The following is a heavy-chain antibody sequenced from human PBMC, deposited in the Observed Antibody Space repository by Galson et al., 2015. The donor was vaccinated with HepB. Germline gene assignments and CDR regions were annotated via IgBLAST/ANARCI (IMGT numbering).Heavy chain of an antibody. Sequence: QSGAEVKKPGESLRISCKGSGYSFTSYWISWVRQMPGKGLEWMGRIDPSDSYTNYSPSFQGHVTISADKSISTAYLQWSSLKASDTAMYYCARISYGDYDVGGWIYYWGQGTLVTVSS. CDR3: ARISYGDYDVGGWIYY. CDR2: IDPSDSYT. V-gene: IGHV5-10-1*01. J-gene: IGHJ4*02. D-gene: IGHD4-17*01. CDR1: GYSFTSYW.